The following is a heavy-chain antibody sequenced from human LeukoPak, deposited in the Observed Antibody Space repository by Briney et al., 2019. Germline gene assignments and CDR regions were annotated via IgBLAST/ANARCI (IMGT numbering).Heavy chain of an antibody. J-gene: IGHJ5*02. D-gene: IGHD2-21*01. V-gene: IGHV4-59*01. Sequence: PSETLSLTCTVSGGSISSYYWSWIRQPPGKGLEWIGYIYYSGSTNYNPSLKSRVTISVDTSKNQFSLKLSSVTAADTAVYYCARDSTYGFLDPWGQGTLVTVSS. CDR3: ARDSTYGFLDP. CDR2: IYYSGST. CDR1: GGSISSYY.